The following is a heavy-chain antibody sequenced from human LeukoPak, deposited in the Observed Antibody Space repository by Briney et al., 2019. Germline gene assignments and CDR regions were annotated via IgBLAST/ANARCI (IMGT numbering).Heavy chain of an antibody. Sequence: GGSLRLSCAASGFTFSSFSMNWVRQAPGKGLEWVSYIRTSGTNTDYTGSVKGRFTISRDNAKNSLYLQMNSLRAEDTAVYSCAKEASRIAARPIDYWGQGTLVTVSS. D-gene: IGHD6-6*01. V-gene: IGHV3-48*04. J-gene: IGHJ4*02. CDR2: IRTSGTNT. CDR1: GFTFSSFS. CDR3: AKEASRIAARPIDY.